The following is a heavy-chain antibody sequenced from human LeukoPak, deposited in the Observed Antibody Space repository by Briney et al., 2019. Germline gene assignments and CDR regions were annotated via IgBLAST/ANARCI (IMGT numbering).Heavy chain of an antibody. CDR2: ISYDGSHK. CDR3: ARGLRGYSYGYDAFDF. V-gene: IGHV3-30-3*01. Sequence: PGGSLRLSCAASGFTFSSYAMHWVRQAPGKGLEWVAVISYDGSHKYYADSVKGRFTISRDNSKNTLYLQMSSLRAEDTAVYYCARGLRGYSYGYDAFDFWGQGTLVTVSS. CDR1: GFTFSSYA. D-gene: IGHD5-18*01. J-gene: IGHJ3*01.